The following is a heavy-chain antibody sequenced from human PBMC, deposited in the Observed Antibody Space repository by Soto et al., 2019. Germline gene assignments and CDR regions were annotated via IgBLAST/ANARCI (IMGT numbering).Heavy chain of an antibody. CDR3: ARVRDAYKLGNV. V-gene: IGHV4-34*01. Sequence: QVQLQQWGAGLLKPSETLSLTCAVSGGSLSDYYWPWIRQSPGKGLEWIGEIHPSGSTNYNPSLRSRVTISLDTSKNQLSLKLTSLTAADSDVYYCARVRDAYKLGNVWGHGTTVTVSS. D-gene: IGHD1-1*01. CDR2: IHPSGST. J-gene: IGHJ6*02. CDR1: GGSLSDYY.